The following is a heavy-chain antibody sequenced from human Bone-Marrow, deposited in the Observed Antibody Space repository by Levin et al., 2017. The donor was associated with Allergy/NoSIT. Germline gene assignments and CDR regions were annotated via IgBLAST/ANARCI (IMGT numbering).Heavy chain of an antibody. J-gene: IGHJ4*02. V-gene: IGHV4-59*01. Sequence: PSETLSLTCTVSGGFISSFYWSWIRQRPGEGLEWIGDIYYTGEARYNFSLGSRLAMSIDTSRNQFSLRLTSVTAADTAVYYCAREGPGFDYDYWGQGTRVTVSS. D-gene: IGHD5-12*01. CDR3: AREGPGFDYDY. CDR1: GGFISSFY. CDR2: IYYTGEA.